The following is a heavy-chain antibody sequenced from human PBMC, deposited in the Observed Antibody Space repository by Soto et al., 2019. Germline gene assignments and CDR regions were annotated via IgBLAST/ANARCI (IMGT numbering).Heavy chain of an antibody. D-gene: IGHD2-15*01. Sequence: EVQLVESGGGLVQPGGSLRLSCAASGFTFSSYWMHWVRQAPGKGLVWVSRINSDGSTTTYADSVKGRFTISRDNAKNTLYLQMSSLRAEDTAVYSCAREVGYCSGGGCDDWFDPWGQGTLVTVSS. V-gene: IGHV3-74*01. CDR1: GFTFSSYW. J-gene: IGHJ5*02. CDR2: INSDGSTT. CDR3: AREVGYCSGGGCDDWFDP.